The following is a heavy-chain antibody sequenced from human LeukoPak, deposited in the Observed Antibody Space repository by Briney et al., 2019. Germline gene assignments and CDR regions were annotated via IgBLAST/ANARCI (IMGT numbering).Heavy chain of an antibody. CDR2: IYHSGST. V-gene: IGHV4-38-2*01. CDR3: ARRSITMIVVEGYFAY. J-gene: IGHJ4*02. Sequence: PSETLSLTCGVSGYSISSGYYWGWIRQPPGKGLEWIGSIYHSGSTYYNPSLKSRVTISVDTSKNQFSLKLSSVTAADTAVYYCARRSITMIVVEGYFAYWGQGTLVTVSS. CDR1: GYSISSGYY. D-gene: IGHD3-22*01.